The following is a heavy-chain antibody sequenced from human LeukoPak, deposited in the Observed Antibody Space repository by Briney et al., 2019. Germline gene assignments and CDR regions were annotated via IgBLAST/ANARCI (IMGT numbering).Heavy chain of an antibody. J-gene: IGHJ4*02. CDR2: INSDGSST. Sequence: GGSLRLSCAASGFTFSSYWMHWVRQAPGKGLVWVSRINSDGSSTSYADSVKGRFTISRDNAKNTLYLQMNSLRAEDTAVYYCARGPESYYGSGSHYFDYWGQGTLVTVSS. CDR3: ARGPESYYGSGSHYFDY. D-gene: IGHD3-10*01. CDR1: GFTFSSYW. V-gene: IGHV3-74*01.